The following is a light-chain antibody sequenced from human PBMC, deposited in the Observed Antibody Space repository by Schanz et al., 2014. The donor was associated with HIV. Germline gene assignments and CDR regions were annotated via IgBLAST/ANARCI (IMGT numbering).Light chain of an antibody. CDR2: DAS. J-gene: IGKJ1*01. CDR3: QQYGGSPT. CDR1: QYVSGSF. V-gene: IGKV3D-20*01. Sequence: EIVMTQSPATLSVSPGERATLSCGASQYVSGSFVAWYQQKPGLAPRLLIYDASTRAAGIPDRFSGSGSGSTFTLIISRLEPADAAVYYCQQYGGSPTFGQGTKVEIK.